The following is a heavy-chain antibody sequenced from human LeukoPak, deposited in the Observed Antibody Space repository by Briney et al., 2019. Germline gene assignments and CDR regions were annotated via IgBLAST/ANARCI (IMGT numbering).Heavy chain of an antibody. CDR3: ARQKHYYDSSGYLPGGFDP. D-gene: IGHD3-22*01. Sequence: ASVKVSCKASGYTFTSYGISWVRQAPGQGLEWMGWISAYNGNTNYAQKLQGRVTMTTDTSTSTAYMELRSLRSDDTAVYYCARQKHYYDSSGYLPGGFDPWGQGTLVTVSS. J-gene: IGHJ5*02. V-gene: IGHV1-18*01. CDR1: GYTFTSYG. CDR2: ISAYNGNT.